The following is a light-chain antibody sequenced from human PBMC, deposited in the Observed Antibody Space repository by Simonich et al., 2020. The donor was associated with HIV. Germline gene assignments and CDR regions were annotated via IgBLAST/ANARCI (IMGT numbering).Light chain of an antibody. V-gene: IGKV1-39*01. Sequence: DIQMTQSPSSLSASVGDRVTITCRASQSISSYLNWYQQKPGKAPKLLIYAASSLQSGVSSRFSGSGSGTDFTLTISCLQSEDFATYYCQQYYSFPWTFGQGTKVEIK. CDR3: QQYYSFPWT. J-gene: IGKJ1*01. CDR1: QSISSY. CDR2: AAS.